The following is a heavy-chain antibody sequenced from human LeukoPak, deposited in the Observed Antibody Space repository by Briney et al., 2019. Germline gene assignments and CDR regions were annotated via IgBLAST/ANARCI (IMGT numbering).Heavy chain of an antibody. CDR1: GGSISSGGYY. Sequence: SQTLSLTCTVSGGSISSGGYYWSWIRQHPGKGLEWIGYIHYSGSTYYNPSLKSRVTISVDTSKNQFSLKLSSVTAADTAVYYCARDGRGSGWYPNWFDPWGQGTLVTVSS. CDR2: IHYSGST. J-gene: IGHJ5*02. V-gene: IGHV4-31*03. CDR3: ARDGRGSGWYPNWFDP. D-gene: IGHD6-19*01.